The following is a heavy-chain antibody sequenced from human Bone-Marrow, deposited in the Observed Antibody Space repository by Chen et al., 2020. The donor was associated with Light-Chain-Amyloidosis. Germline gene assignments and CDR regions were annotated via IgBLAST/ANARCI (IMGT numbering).Heavy chain of an antibody. CDR2: IYPDASEA. Sequence: EVQLEQSGPEVKKPGESLKISCKGSGYTFPNSWIGWVRQMPGKGLEWMGVIYPDASEASYSPSFEGQVTISADKSITTAYLQWRSLKASDTAMYYCARRRDGYNFDYLGQGTLVTVSS. V-gene: IGHV5-51*01. CDR3: ARRRDGYNFDY. CDR1: GYTFPNSW. J-gene: IGHJ4*02. D-gene: IGHD5-12*01.